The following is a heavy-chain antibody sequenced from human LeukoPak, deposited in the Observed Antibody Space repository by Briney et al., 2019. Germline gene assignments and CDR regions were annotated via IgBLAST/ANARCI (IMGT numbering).Heavy chain of an antibody. V-gene: IGHV4-39*01. D-gene: IGHD4-17*01. CDR1: GGSISSSSYY. CDR3: ASTYYGDYVLSYYFDY. CDR2: IYYSGST. J-gene: IGHJ4*02. Sequence: SETLSLTCTVSGGSISSSSYYWGWIRQPPGKGLEWNGSIYYSGSTYYNPSLKSRVTISVDTSKNQFSLKLSSVTAADTAVYYCASTYYGDYVLSYYFDYWGQGTLVTVSS.